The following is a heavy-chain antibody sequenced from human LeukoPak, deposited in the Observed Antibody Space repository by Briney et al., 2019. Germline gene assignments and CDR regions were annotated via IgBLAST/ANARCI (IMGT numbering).Heavy chain of an antibody. Sequence: ASVKVSCKASNYTFTRYSINWVRQAPGQGLEWMGWISAYNGNTNYAQKLQGRVTMTTDTSTSTAYMELRSLRSDDTAVYYCARNGGNEAGFVWFDPWGQGTLVTVSS. V-gene: IGHV1-18*01. CDR1: NYTFTRYS. CDR3: ARNGGNEAGFVWFDP. J-gene: IGHJ5*02. CDR2: ISAYNGNT. D-gene: IGHD4-23*01.